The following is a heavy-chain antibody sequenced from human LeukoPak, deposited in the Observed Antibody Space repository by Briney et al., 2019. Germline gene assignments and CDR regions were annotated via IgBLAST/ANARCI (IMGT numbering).Heavy chain of an antibody. CDR2: INHSGST. Sequence: PSETLSLTCAVYGGTFSGYYWSWIRQPPGKGLEWIGEINHSGSTNYNPSLKSRVTISVDTSKNQFSLKLSSVTAADTAVYYCARGTGRWAYYYYYGMDVWGQGTTVTVSS. J-gene: IGHJ6*02. CDR3: ARGTGRWAYYYYYGMDV. CDR1: GGTFSGYY. D-gene: IGHD4-23*01. V-gene: IGHV4-34*01.